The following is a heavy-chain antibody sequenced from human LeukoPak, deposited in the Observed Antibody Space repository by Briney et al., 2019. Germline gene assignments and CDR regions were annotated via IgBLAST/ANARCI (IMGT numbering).Heavy chain of an antibody. CDR2: IRSDGSNK. CDR1: GFTFGSYG. CDR3: AKGGEVSSWYKRLKLYFDY. J-gene: IGHJ4*02. Sequence: PGGSLRLSCAASGFTFGSYGMHWVRQAPGKGLEWVTFIRSDGSNKYYADSVKGRFTISRDNSKNTLYLQMNSLRIEDTAVYYCAKGGEVSSWYKRLKLYFDYWGQGTLVTVSS. V-gene: IGHV3-30*02. D-gene: IGHD6-13*01.